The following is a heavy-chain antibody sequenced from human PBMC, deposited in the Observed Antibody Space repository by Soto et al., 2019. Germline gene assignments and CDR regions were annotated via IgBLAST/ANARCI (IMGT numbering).Heavy chain of an antibody. CDR3: ASVGYYYGSGIYPPPRFYGMGV. Sequence: QIQLVQSGPEVRKPGASVKVSCKASGYTFTSYGISWVRQAPGQGLEWLGWISAYNDNTNYAQKLQVRVALTEDTSTSTADMELRNMRSEDAAVYFCASVGYYYGSGIYPPPRFYGMGVWGQGTTVTVSS. CDR2: ISAYNDNT. CDR1: GYTFTSYG. V-gene: IGHV1-18*01. J-gene: IGHJ6*02. D-gene: IGHD3-10*01.